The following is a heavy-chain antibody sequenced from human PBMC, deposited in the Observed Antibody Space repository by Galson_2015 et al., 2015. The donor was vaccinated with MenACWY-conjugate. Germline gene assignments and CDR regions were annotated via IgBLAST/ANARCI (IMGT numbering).Heavy chain of an antibody. CDR2: IYGSGHRDT. V-gene: IGHV3-23*01. CDR3: AKDPPPGGVWNFDH. CDR1: GFTFYTYT. D-gene: IGHD5/OR15-5a*01. J-gene: IGHJ4*02. Sequence: SLRLSCAASGFTFYTYTMSWVRQSPGKGLEWVAGIYGSGHRDTFYADSVKGRFTISRDESNNLVYLQMTSLRVEDTAVYYCAKDPPPGGVWNFDHWGPGILVPVSS.